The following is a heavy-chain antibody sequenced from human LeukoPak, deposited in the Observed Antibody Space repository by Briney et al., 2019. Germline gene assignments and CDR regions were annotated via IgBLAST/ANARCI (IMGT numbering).Heavy chain of an antibody. J-gene: IGHJ3*02. CDR1: GGTFSSYA. D-gene: IGHD1-1*01. Sequence: GASVKVSCKASGGTFSSYAISWVRQAPGQGLEWMGGIIPIFGTANYAQKFQGRVTITADDSTSTAYMELRSLRSEDTAVYYCASGRWNDGAFDIWGQGTMVTVSS. CDR3: ASGRWNDGAFDI. V-gene: IGHV1-69*01. CDR2: IIPIFGTA.